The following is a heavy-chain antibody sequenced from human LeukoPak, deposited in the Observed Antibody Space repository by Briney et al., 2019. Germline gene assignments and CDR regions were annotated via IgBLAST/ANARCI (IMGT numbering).Heavy chain of an antibody. D-gene: IGHD3-22*01. Sequence: GGSLRLSCAASGIAFSSYAMSWVRQAPGKGLEWVSAISGSGGSTYYADSVKGRFTISRDNSKNTLYLQMNSLRAEDTAVYYCARSGRITMIVVVRLIDYWGQGTLVTVSS. J-gene: IGHJ4*02. V-gene: IGHV3-23*01. CDR2: ISGSGGST. CDR3: ARSGRITMIVVVRLIDY. CDR1: GIAFSSYA.